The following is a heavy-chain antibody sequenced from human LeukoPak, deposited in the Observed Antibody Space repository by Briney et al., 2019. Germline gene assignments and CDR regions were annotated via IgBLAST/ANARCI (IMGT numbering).Heavy chain of an antibody. J-gene: IGHJ4*02. CDR1: GLTSSSYS. V-gene: IGHV3-21*06. Sequence: GGTLRLSCALSGLTSSSYSMNWVRQAPGKGLEWVSYISSASTYKYYADSVKGRFTISRDYAKNLLYLQMNSLGVEDTAVYYCARDHGIPGSGSYKFDYWGQGTLVTVSS. CDR2: ISSASTYK. CDR3: ARDHGIPGSGSYKFDY. D-gene: IGHD3-10*01.